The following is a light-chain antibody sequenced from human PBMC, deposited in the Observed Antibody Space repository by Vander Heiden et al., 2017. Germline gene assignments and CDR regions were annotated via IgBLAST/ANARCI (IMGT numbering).Light chain of an antibody. V-gene: IGKV4-1*01. Sequence: DIVMTQSPDSLAVSLGETAPINCKSTPSVLSSTNNHNYLAWYQQKPGQPPRLLIYWASTRESGVPDRFSGSGSGTDFTLTISSLQAEDVAVYYCQQYYSTPQTFGQGTKVEIK. CDR2: WAS. CDR3: QQYYSTPQT. CDR1: PSVLSSTNNHNY. J-gene: IGKJ1*01.